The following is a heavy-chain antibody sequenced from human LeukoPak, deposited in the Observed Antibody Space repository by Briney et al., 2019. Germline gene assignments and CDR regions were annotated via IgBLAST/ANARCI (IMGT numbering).Heavy chain of an antibody. J-gene: IGHJ5*01. Sequence: GGSLRLSCAASGFTFSSYWMNWVRQAPGKGLEWVANIKRDGDEKNYVDSVKGRFSISRDNAKNSLYLQMDSLRAEDTAVYYCAKEGAYPIITYDSWGQGALVTVSS. CDR3: AKEGAYPIITYDS. CDR2: IKRDGDEK. CDR1: GFTFSSYW. D-gene: IGHD3-10*01. V-gene: IGHV3-7*01.